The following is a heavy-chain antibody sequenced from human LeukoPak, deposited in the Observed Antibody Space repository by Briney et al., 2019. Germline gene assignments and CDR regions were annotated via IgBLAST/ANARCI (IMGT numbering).Heavy chain of an antibody. Sequence: GGSLRLSCAASGFTFSSYAMSWVRQAPGKGLEWVTAISGSGGSTYYADSVKGRFTISRDNSKNTLYLQMNSLRAEDTAVYYCAEGSGSYYKTGYWGQGTLVTVSS. CDR1: GFTFSSYA. J-gene: IGHJ4*02. CDR3: AEGSGSYYKTGY. CDR2: ISGSGGST. V-gene: IGHV3-23*01. D-gene: IGHD3-10*01.